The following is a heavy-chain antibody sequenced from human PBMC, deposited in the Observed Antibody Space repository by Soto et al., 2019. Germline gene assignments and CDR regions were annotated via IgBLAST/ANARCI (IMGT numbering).Heavy chain of an antibody. Sequence: GSLRLSCAASGFTFSSYAMSWVRQAPGKGLEWVSAISGSGGSTYYADSVKGRFTISRDNSKNTLYLQMNSLRDEDTDVYYCEDDSSGSLGYWGQGTLVTVSS. CDR3: EDDSSGSLGY. V-gene: IGHV3-23*01. J-gene: IGHJ4*02. D-gene: IGHD3-22*01. CDR2: ISGSGGST. CDR1: GFTFSSYA.